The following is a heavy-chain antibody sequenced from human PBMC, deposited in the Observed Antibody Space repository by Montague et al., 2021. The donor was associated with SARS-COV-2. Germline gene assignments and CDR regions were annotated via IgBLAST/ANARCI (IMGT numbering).Heavy chain of an antibody. V-gene: IGHV4-34*01. CDR1: GGSCSTYS. Sequence: SETLSLTCAVHGGSCSTYSWNWIRKPPGKGLEWIGEIHHGGSTNYNPSLKSRVTISADTSKNQFSLKLTSVAAADTAVYYCARLGDGVVPSPILGVGPYYSYYYMDVWGKGTTVTVSS. CDR2: IHHGGST. CDR3: ARLGDGVVPSPILGVGPYYSYYYMDV. D-gene: IGHD3-10*01. J-gene: IGHJ6*03.